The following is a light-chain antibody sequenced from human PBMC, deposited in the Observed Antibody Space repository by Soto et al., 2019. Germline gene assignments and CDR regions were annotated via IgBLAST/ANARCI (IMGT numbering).Light chain of an antibody. CDR2: GAS. J-gene: IGKJ2*01. CDR1: QSVFSSTF. CDR3: QHYGSSPPYT. Sequence: EIVLTQSPGTLSLSPGERATLSYRASQSVFSSTFLAWYQHKPGQAPRLLIYGASSRATGIPDRFSGSGSGTDFTLTISRLEPEDFAVYYCQHYGSSPPYTFGQGTQLEIK. V-gene: IGKV3-20*01.